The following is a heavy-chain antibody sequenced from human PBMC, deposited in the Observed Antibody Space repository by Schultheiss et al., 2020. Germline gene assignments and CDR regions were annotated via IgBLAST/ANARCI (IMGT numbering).Heavy chain of an antibody. CDR2: MNRGGRT. Sequence: SETLSLTCTVSGGSISSYYWSWIRQPPGKGLEWIGEMNRGGRTNYNPSLTGRVTISLDASKNQFSLKLSSVTAADTAVYYCARGTSFSRFDPWGQGTLVTVSS. V-gene: IGHV4-4*09. CDR3: ARGTSFSRFDP. D-gene: IGHD2/OR15-2a*01. J-gene: IGHJ5*02. CDR1: GGSISSYY.